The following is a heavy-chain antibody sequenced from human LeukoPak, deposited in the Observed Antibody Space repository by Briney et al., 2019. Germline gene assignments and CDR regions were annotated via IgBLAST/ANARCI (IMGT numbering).Heavy chain of an antibody. CDR2: IVHDESSK. Sequence: GGSLRLSCAASGFTFSYYAMHWVRQAPGKGLEWVAFIVHDESSKYYADSVKGRFTISRDNSKNTLYLQMNSLRAEDRAVYYCARILDSAWGELGYWGQGTLVTVSS. CDR3: ARILDSAWGELGY. V-gene: IGHV3-30*02. D-gene: IGHD6-19*01. J-gene: IGHJ4*02. CDR1: GFTFSYYA.